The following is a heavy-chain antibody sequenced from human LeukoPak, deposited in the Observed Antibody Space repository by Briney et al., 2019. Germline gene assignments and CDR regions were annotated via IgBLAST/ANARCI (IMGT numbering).Heavy chain of an antibody. J-gene: IGHJ6*03. D-gene: IGHD1-14*01. CDR3: AREIRPGNYYYYMDV. Sequence: SETLSLTCTVSGGSISISSHYWVWIRQPPGKGLEWIGSIYYSGSTYYNPSLKSRVTISVDMSRNQFSLKLTSVTAADTAVYYCAREIRPGNYYYYMDVWGKGTTVTISS. V-gene: IGHV4-39*02. CDR2: IYYSGST. CDR1: GGSISISSHY.